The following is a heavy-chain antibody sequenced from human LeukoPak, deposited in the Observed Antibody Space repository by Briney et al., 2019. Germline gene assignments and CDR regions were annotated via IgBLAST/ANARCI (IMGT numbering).Heavy chain of an antibody. CDR2: IYYSGST. D-gene: IGHD5-18*01. CDR1: GGSISSSSYY. CDR3: ARTFGYSYGYLDY. J-gene: IGHJ4*02. V-gene: IGHV4-39*02. Sequence: SETLSLTCTVSGGSISSSSYYWGWIRQPPGRGLEWIDIIYYSGSTYYNSSLKSRVTISVDTSKNHFSLKLSSVTAADTAVYYCARTFGYSYGYLDYWGQGTLVTVSS.